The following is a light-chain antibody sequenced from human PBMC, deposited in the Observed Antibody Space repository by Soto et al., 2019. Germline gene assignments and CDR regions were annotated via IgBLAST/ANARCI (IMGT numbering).Light chain of an antibody. CDR3: QQYNNWPIT. Sequence: EIVMTQSPATLSVSPGERATLSCRASQSVSSNLAWYQQKPGQAPRLLIYGASTRATGFPARFSGSGSVTEFTLTISSLQSGDFAVYYCQQYNNWPITFGQGTRLEI. J-gene: IGKJ5*01. CDR1: QSVSSN. CDR2: GAS. V-gene: IGKV3-15*01.